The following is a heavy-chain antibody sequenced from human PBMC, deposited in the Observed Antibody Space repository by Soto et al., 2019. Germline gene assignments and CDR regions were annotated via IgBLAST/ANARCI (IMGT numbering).Heavy chain of an antibody. J-gene: IGHJ4*02. V-gene: IGHV3-15*01. D-gene: IGHD3-3*01. CDR2: IKSKTDGGTT. CDR1: GFTFSNAW. Sequence: GGSLTLSCAASGFTFSNAWMSWVRQAPGKGLEWVFRIKSKTDGGTTDYAAPVKGRFTISRDDSKKTLYLQMNSLKTEDTAVYYCTAQLRFSEWLVDXWGQGTLVTVSX. CDR3: TAQLRFSEWLVDX.